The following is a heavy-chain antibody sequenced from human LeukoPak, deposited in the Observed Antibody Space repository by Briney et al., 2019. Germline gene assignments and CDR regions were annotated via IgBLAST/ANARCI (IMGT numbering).Heavy chain of an antibody. V-gene: IGHV1-2*02. CDR2: INPNSGGT. Sequence: ASVKVSCKASGYTFTGYYMHWVRQAPGQGLEWMGWINPNSGGTDYAQKFQGRVTMTRDTSISTAYMELSRLRSDDTAVYYCARDVGLQFPEWFGYWGQGTLVTVSS. J-gene: IGHJ4*02. CDR1: GYTFTGYY. D-gene: IGHD5-24*01. CDR3: ARDVGLQFPEWFGY.